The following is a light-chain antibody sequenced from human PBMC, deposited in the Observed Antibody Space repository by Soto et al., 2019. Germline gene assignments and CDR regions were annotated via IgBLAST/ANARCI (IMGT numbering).Light chain of an antibody. V-gene: IGKV3-20*01. CDR1: QSVSSSY. Sequence: EIVLPQSPGTLSLSPGERATLSCRASQSVSSSYLAWYQQKPGQAPRLLIYGASSRATGIPDRFSGSGSGTDFTLTISRLEPEDFAVYYCQQYGSSPFTFGRGTKVDIK. J-gene: IGKJ3*01. CDR2: GAS. CDR3: QQYGSSPFT.